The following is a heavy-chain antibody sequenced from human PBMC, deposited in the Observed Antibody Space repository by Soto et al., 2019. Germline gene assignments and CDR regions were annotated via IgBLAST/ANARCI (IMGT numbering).Heavy chain of an antibody. J-gene: IGHJ4*02. Sequence: SETLSLTCTVSGGSVSSGSYYWSWIRQPPGKGLEWIGYIYYSGSTNYNPSLKSRVTISVDTSKNQFSLKLSSVTAADTAVYYCARDKDGYDYWGQGTLVMSPQ. V-gene: IGHV4-61*01. CDR3: ARDKDGYDY. D-gene: IGHD2-15*01. CDR2: IYYSGST. CDR1: GGSVSSGSYY.